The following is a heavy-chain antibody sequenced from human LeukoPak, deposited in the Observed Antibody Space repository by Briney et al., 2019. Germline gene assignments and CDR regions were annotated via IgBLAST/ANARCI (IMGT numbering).Heavy chain of an antibody. V-gene: IGHV4-59*01. Sequence: SETLSLTCTVSGGSISSYYWSWIRQPPGKGLEWIGCIYYSGYTNYKSSLKSRVTISVDTSKNQFSLKLSSVTAADTAVYYCARSGSIHYYYYYMDVWGKGTTVTISS. D-gene: IGHD3-22*01. J-gene: IGHJ6*03. CDR3: ARSGSIHYYYYYMDV. CDR1: GGSISSYY. CDR2: IYYSGYT.